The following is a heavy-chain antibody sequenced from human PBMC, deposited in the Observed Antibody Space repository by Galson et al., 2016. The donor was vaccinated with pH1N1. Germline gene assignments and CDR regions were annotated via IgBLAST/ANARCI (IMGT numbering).Heavy chain of an antibody. CDR1: GGTLSSYA. CDR3: ARDREDYWSGYLFDY. J-gene: IGHJ4*02. V-gene: IGHV1-69*04. Sequence: SVKVSCKASGGTLSSYAISWARQAPGQWLEWMGNILHILGIPDYAQKFQDRVKITADKSTNTAYLELSSLRSEYPTVYYCARDREDYWSGYLFDYWGPGTLVTVAP. CDR2: ILHILGIP. D-gene: IGHD3-3*01.